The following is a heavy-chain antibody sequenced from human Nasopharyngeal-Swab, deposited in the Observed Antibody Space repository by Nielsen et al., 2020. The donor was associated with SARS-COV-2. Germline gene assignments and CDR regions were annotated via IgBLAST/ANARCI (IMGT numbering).Heavy chain of an antibody. D-gene: IGHD6-13*01. Sequence: GGSLRLSCAASGFTFSSYAMSWVRQAPGKGLEWVSAISGSGGSTYYADSVKGRFTISRDNSKNTLYLQMNSLRAEDTAVYYCAKDFVGQQTYYYCGMDVWGQGTTVTVSS. V-gene: IGHV3-23*01. CDR3: AKDFVGQQTYYYCGMDV. J-gene: IGHJ6*02. CDR1: GFTFSSYA. CDR2: ISGSGGST.